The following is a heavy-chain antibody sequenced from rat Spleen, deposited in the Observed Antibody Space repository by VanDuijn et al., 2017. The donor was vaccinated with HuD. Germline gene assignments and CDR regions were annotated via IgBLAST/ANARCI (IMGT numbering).Heavy chain of an antibody. CDR1: GFTFSRYW. D-gene: IGHD1-11*01. J-gene: IGHJ2*01. Sequence: VQLVETGGGLVQPGRSLKLSCVASGFTFSRYWMYWVRQAPGKGLEWIGALWSGGSKDYNSALKSRLSISRDTSKSQVLLKMTSLQTEDTAMYFCARDGGPHYFDYWGQGVMVTVSS. CDR2: LWSGGSK. V-gene: IGHV2-15*01. CDR3: ARDGGPHYFDY.